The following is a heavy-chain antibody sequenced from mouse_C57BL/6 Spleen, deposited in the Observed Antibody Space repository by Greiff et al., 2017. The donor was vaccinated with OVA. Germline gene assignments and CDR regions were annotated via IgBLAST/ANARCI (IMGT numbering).Heavy chain of an antibody. V-gene: IGHV1-55*01. Sequence: QVQLQHPGAELVKPGASVKMSCKASGYTFTSYWITWVKQRPGQGLEWIGDIYPGSGSTNYNEKFKSKATLTVDTSSSTAYMQLSSLTSEDSAVYYCARKDHSSGYGFAYWGQGTLVTVSA. CDR3: ARKDHSSGYGFAY. CDR2: IYPGSGST. D-gene: IGHD3-2*02. CDR1: GYTFTSYW. J-gene: IGHJ3*01.